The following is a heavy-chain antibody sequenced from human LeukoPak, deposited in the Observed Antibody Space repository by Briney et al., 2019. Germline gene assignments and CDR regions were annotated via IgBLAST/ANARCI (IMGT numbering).Heavy chain of an antibody. CDR1: GGSVSSYY. V-gene: IGHV4-59*02. J-gene: IGHJ3*02. D-gene: IGHD3-10*01. CDR3: ARDQRGSDAFDI. CDR2: IYYSGST. Sequence: SETLSLTCTVSGGSVSSYYWSWIRQPPGKGLEWIGYIYYSGSTNYNPSLKSRVTISVDTSKNQFSLKLSSVTAADTAVYYCARDQRGSDAFDIWGQGTMVTVSS.